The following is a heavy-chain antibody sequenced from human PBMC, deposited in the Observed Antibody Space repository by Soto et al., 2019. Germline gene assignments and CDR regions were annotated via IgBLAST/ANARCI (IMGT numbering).Heavy chain of an antibody. J-gene: IGHJ6*02. Sequence: GGSLRLSCAASGFTFSSYGMHWVRQAPGKGLEWVAVISYDGSNKYYADSVKGRFTISRDNSKNTLYLQMNSLRAEDTAVYYCARASTAMGYFYYGMDVWGQGTTVTVSS. CDR3: ARASTAMGYFYYGMDV. CDR1: GFTFSSYG. D-gene: IGHD5-18*01. V-gene: IGHV3-30*03. CDR2: ISYDGSNK.